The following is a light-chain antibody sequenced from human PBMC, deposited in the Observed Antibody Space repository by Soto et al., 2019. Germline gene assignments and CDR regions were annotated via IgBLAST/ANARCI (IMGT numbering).Light chain of an antibody. J-gene: IGKJ2*01. CDR3: LQDYNYPYT. CDR2: DVS. V-gene: IGKV1-5*01. Sequence: DIQMTQSPSTLSASVGDRVTITCRASQSINAWLAWYQQKPGKAPKLLIYDVSTLDSGVPSRFSGSASGTEFTLTISSLESDDFATYYCLQDYNYPYTFGQGTKLEIK. CDR1: QSINAW.